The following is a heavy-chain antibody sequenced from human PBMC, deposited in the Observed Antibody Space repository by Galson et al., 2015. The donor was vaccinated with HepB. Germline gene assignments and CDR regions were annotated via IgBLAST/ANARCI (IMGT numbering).Heavy chain of an antibody. Sequence: SLRLSCAASRFTFSDYHMTWIRQAPGKGLEWVSYISGSGFTIYYVDSVKGRFTISRDNAKNSLYLQMNSLRAEDTAVYYCARGGYGLDVWGQGTTVTVSS. D-gene: IGHD1-26*01. CDR1: RFTFSDYH. J-gene: IGHJ6*02. CDR2: ISGSGFTI. CDR3: ARGGYGLDV. V-gene: IGHV3-11*01.